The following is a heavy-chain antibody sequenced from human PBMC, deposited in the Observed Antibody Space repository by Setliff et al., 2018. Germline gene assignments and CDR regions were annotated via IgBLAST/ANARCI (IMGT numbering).Heavy chain of an antibody. D-gene: IGHD5-12*01. V-gene: IGHV5-51*01. CDR1: GYSFSNYW. CDR3: ARLLNGYNSYDYYYTDV. CDR2: VYPGDSDT. J-gene: IGHJ6*03. Sequence: PGESLKISCKGSGYSFSNYWIGWVRQMPGKGLEWMGIVYPGDSDTRYSPSFEGQVTISADKSISTAYLQWSSLKASDSAMYYCARLLNGYNSYDYYYTDVWGKGTTVTVSS.